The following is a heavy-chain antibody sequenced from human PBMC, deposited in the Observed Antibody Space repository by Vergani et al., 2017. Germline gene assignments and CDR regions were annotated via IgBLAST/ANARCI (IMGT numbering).Heavy chain of an antibody. CDR3: AREGQQLVPEDL. Sequence: QVQLVQSGAEVKKPGSSVKVSCKASGGTFSSYAISWVRQAPGQGLEWVGRIIPIFGTANYAQKFQGRVTITADESTSTAYMELSSLRSEDTAVYYCAREGQQLVPEDLWGRGTLVTVSS. V-gene: IGHV1-69*13. J-gene: IGHJ2*01. CDR1: GGTFSSYA. CDR2: IIPIFGTA. D-gene: IGHD6-13*01.